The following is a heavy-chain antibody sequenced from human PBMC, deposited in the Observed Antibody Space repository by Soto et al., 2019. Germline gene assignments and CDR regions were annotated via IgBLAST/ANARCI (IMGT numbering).Heavy chain of an antibody. V-gene: IGHV4-30-4*01. Sequence: QVQLQESGPGLVKPSQTLSLTCTVSGGSISSGDYYWSWIRQPPGKGLEWIGYIYYSGSAYYNPSLKRRVTISVDTSKNQFSLKLSSVTAADTAVYYCPRVGHINWFDPWGQGTLVTGSS. CDR1: GGSISSGDYY. D-gene: IGHD2-21*01. CDR2: IYYSGSA. CDR3: PRVGHINWFDP. J-gene: IGHJ5*02.